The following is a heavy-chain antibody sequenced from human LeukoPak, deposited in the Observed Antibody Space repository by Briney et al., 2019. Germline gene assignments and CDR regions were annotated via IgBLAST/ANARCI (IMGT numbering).Heavy chain of an antibody. CDR2: VYYSGRT. D-gene: IGHD3-22*01. Sequence: PSETLSLTCTVSGASMTSNYWNWIRQPPGKGLEWIGYVYYSGRTNYNPSLKSRVTISVDTSKNQFSLRLSSVTAADMAVYYCARWNYYNSIRYFDYWGQGTLVTVSS. V-gene: IGHV4-59*01. CDR1: GASMTSNY. J-gene: IGHJ4*02. CDR3: ARWNYYNSIRYFDY.